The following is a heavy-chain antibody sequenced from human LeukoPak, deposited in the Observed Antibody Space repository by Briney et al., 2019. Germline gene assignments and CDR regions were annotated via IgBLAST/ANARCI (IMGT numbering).Heavy chain of an antibody. CDR3: ARDHLFPDYDFWSGEQAGYYYYMDV. D-gene: IGHD3-3*01. J-gene: IGHJ6*03. CDR1: GDSVSSNSAA. V-gene: IGHV6-1*01. CDR2: TYYRSKWYN. Sequence: SQTLSLTCAISGDSVSSNSAAWNWIRQSPSRGLEWLGRTYYRSKWYNNYAVSVKSRITINPDTSKNQFSLQLNSVTPEDTAVFYCARDHLFPDYDFWSGEQAGYYYYMDVWGKGTTVTVSS.